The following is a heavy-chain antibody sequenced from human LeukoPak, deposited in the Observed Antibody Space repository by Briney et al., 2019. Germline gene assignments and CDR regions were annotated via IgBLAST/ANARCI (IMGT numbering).Heavy chain of an antibody. Sequence: TGGSLRLSCAASGFTFSSYGMHWVRQAPGKGLEWVAFIRYDGSNKYYADSVKGRFTISRDNSKNTLYLQMNSLRAEDTAVYYCAKEESSSSSAWGQGTLVTVSS. J-gene: IGHJ5*02. CDR1: GFTFSSYG. V-gene: IGHV3-30*02. CDR2: IRYDGSNK. CDR3: AKEESSSSSA. D-gene: IGHD6-6*01.